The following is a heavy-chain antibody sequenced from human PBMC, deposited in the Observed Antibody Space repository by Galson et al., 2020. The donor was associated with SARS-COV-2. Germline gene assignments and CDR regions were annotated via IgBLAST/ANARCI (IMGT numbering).Heavy chain of an antibody. D-gene: IGHD6-25*01. V-gene: IGHV3-7*05. CDR2: IRQPGSVE. CDR1: GFTISNGW. CDR3: ASWGSGYNY. J-gene: IGHJ4*02. Sequence: TGGSLRLSCVASGFTISNGWMNWVRQTPERGLEWVANIRQPGSVERYVDSVKGRFTISRDNAKNSLFLQMNSLGGEDTAMYYCASWGSGYNYWGQGTLVTVSS.